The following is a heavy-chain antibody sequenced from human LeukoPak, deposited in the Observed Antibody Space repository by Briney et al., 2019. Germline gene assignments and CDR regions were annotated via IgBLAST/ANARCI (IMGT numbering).Heavy chain of an antibody. D-gene: IGHD2-2*01. V-gene: IGHV3-23*01. Sequence: GGSLRLSCAASGFTFSSYAMSWVRQAPGKGLEWVSAIGGSGGSTYYADSVKSRFTISRDNSKNTLYLQMNSLRAEDTAVYYCAKGKGVVPAAIRGGNWFDPWGQGTLVTLSS. CDR2: IGGSGGST. CDR1: GFTFSSYA. CDR3: AKGKGVVPAAIRGGNWFDP. J-gene: IGHJ5*02.